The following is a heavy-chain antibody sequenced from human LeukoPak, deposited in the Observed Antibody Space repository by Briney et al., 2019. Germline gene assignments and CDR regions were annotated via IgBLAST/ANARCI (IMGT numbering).Heavy chain of an antibody. CDR3: ARTGGGWNDYYYYYMDV. D-gene: IGHD1-1*01. J-gene: IGHJ6*03. CDR2: IIPIFGTA. CDR1: GGTFSSYA. Sequence: GASVKVSCKASGGTFSSYAISWVRQAPGQGLEWMGGIIPIFGTASYAQKFQGRVTITADKSTSTAYMELSSLRSEDTAVYYCARTGGGWNDYYYYYMDVWGKGTTVTVSS. V-gene: IGHV1-69*06.